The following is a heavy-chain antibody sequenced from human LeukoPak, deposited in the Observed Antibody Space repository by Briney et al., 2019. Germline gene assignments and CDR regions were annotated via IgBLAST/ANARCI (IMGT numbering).Heavy chain of an antibody. CDR2: IPYSGSA. D-gene: IGHD1-1*01. CDR3: ARPARDGNDYY. J-gene: IGHJ4*02. CDR1: GDSISSSTYF. Sequence: SETLSLTCAVSGDSISSSTYFWGWVRQPPGKGLEWIRSIPYSGSASYHPSPKSRVIISIDTSKDQLSLEVRSVTAADTAVYYCARPARDGNDYYWGQGTLVTVS. V-gene: IGHV4-39*01.